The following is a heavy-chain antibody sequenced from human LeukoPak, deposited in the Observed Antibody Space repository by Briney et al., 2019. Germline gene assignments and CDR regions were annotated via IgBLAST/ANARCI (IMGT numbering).Heavy chain of an antibody. CDR1: GDFISPYY. D-gene: IGHD2-8*02. J-gene: IGHJ4*02. CDR2: IYPSGST. CDR3: ARGPLSTGYFDF. V-gene: IGHV4-4*07. Sequence: SETLSLTCTVSGDFISPYYWSWIRQPAGKELEWIGRIYPSGSTNYNPPLKSRLTMSIHTSKNQFSLNLTSVTAADTAVYFCARGPLSTGYFDFWGQGALVTVSS.